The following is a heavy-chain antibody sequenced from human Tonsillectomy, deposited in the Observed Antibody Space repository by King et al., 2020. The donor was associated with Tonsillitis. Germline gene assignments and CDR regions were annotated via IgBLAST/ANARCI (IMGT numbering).Heavy chain of an antibody. V-gene: IGHV3-15*07. CDR2: IKSKNDGGAS. D-gene: IGHD5-12*01. CDR1: GFPFSNAW. J-gene: IGHJ3*01. CDR3: ATDWGGYTGYGLFSSTIASDV. Sequence: VQLVESGGGLVKPGGSLRVSCAASGFPFSNAWMTWVRQAPGKGLEWVGRIKSKNDGGASDYAAPVKGRFTMSRDDSRNTLYLEMNSLRTEDTAVYYCATDWGGYTGYGLFSSTIASDVWGQGTMVTVSS.